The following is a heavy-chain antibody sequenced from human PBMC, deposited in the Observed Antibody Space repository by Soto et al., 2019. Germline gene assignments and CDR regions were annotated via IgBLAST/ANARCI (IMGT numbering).Heavy chain of an antibody. V-gene: IGHV1-69*01. CDR1: VGTFISYA. CDR2: IIPIGGTA. D-gene: IGHD5-18*01. J-gene: IGHJ6*02. CDR3: ATLDQFRDGYDHPGYYYYGIDG. Sequence: SVKVSGKGSVGTFISYAIGWVRPAPGQGLEWMGGIIPIGGTASYAQKFQGIVTITADESSSPAYGEPGSLRSEDTAMYYSATLDQFRDGYDHPGYYYYGIDGWGQGTRGTVSS.